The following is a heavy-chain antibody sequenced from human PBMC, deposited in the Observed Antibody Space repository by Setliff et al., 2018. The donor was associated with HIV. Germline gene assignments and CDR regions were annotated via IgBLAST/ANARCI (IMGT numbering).Heavy chain of an antibody. D-gene: IGHD6-13*01. V-gene: IGHV4-34*01. CDR2: IYHSGST. Sequence: SETLSLTCAVYGGSFSGYYWNWIRQPPGKGLEWIGSIYHSGSTYYNPSLKSRVTISVDTSKNQFSLKLSSVTAADTAVYYCARYRDPPGSSWIFYYYYMDLWGAGTTVTVS. CDR3: ARYRDPPGSSWIFYYYYMDL. J-gene: IGHJ6*03. CDR1: GGSFSGYY.